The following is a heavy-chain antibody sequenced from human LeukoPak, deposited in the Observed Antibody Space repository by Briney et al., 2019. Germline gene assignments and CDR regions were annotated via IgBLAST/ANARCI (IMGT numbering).Heavy chain of an antibody. J-gene: IGHJ6*02. CDR2: INHSGST. CDR3: ARGRYYGSGNYYYYGMDV. D-gene: IGHD3-10*01. V-gene: IGHV4-34*01. Sequence: SETLSLTCAVYGGSSSGYYWSWIRQPPGKGLEWIGEINHSGSTNYNPSLKSRVTISVDTSKNQFSLKLSSVTAADTAVYYCARGRYYGSGNYYYYGMDVWGQGTTVTVSS. CDR1: GGSSSGYY.